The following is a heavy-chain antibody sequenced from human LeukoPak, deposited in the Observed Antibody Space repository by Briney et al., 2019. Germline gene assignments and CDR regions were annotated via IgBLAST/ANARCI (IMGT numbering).Heavy chain of an antibody. Sequence: SETLSLTCAVYGGSFSGYYWSWIRQPPGKGLEWIGYISYSGSTNYNPSLKSRVTISVDTSKNQFSLKVSSVTAADTAVYYCSSYGSMNVFDIWGQGTMVTVSS. D-gene: IGHD3-10*01. CDR3: SSYGSMNVFDI. V-gene: IGHV4-59*01. CDR2: ISYSGST. CDR1: GGSFSGYY. J-gene: IGHJ3*02.